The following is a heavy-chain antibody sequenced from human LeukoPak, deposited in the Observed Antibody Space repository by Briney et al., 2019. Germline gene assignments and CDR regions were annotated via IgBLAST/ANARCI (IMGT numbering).Heavy chain of an antibody. D-gene: IGHD2-15*01. CDR1: GYTFTSYD. Sequence: ASVKVSCKASGYTFTSYDINWVRQATGQGLEWMGIINPSGGSTSYAQKFQGRVTMTRDTSTSTVYMELSSLRSEDTAVYYCARLGYCSGGSCPSGWYYFDYWGQGTLVTVSS. V-gene: IGHV1-46*01. J-gene: IGHJ4*02. CDR3: ARLGYCSGGSCPSGWYYFDY. CDR2: INPSGGST.